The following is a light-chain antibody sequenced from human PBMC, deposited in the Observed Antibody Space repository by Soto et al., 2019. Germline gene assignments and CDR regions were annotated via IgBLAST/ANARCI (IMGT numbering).Light chain of an antibody. CDR2: DVS. Sequence: QSALTQPDSVSGSPGESITISCTGTNTDIGGYNYVSWYQQHPGKAPKLVIYDVSSRPSGVSSRFSGSKSGYTASLTISGLQAEGDAHYYCTSYRTNLTLEGFRTGTNVTVL. CDR3: TSYRTNLTLEG. J-gene: IGLJ1*01. CDR1: NTDIGGYNY. V-gene: IGLV2-14*03.